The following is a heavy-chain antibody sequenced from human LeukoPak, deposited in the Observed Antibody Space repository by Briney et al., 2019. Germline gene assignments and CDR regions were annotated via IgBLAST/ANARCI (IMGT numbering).Heavy chain of an antibody. Sequence: ASVKVSCKASDYTFTNYGISWVRQAPGQGLEWMGWISAYNGNTNYAQKLQGRVTMTTDTSTSTAYMELRSLRSDDTAVYYCARDRGAYCGGDCPDLLDAFGIWGQGTMVTVSS. V-gene: IGHV1-18*01. J-gene: IGHJ3*02. CDR1: DYTFTNYG. D-gene: IGHD2-21*02. CDR3: ARDRGAYCGGDCPDLLDAFGI. CDR2: ISAYNGNT.